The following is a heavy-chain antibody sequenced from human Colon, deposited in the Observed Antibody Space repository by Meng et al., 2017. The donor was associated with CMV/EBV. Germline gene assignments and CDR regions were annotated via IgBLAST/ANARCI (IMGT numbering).Heavy chain of an antibody. CDR3: AKDRGVIVVVPAAIFDY. CDR2: ISGSGGST. CDR1: GFTFSSYA. J-gene: IGHJ4*02. Sequence: GESLRLSCAASGFTFSSYAMRWVRQAPGTGLEWVSAISGSGGSTYYADSVKGRFTISRDNSKNTLYLQMNSLRAEDTAVYYCAKDRGVIVVVPAAIFDYWGQGTLVTVSS. V-gene: IGHV3-23*01. D-gene: IGHD2-2*01.